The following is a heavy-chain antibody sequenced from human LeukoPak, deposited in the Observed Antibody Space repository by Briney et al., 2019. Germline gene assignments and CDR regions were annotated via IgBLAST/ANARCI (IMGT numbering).Heavy chain of an antibody. CDR3: ARGPYYYDSRELATALDY. CDR2: IKQDGSEK. V-gene: IGHV3-7*01. J-gene: IGHJ4*02. D-gene: IGHD3-22*01. Sequence: GGSLRLSCAASGFTFSSYGMHWVRQAPGKGLEWVANIKQDGSEKYYVDYVKGRLTISRDNAKNSLYLQMNSLRAEDTAVYYCARGPYYYDSRELATALDYWGQGTLVTVSS. CDR1: GFTFSSYG.